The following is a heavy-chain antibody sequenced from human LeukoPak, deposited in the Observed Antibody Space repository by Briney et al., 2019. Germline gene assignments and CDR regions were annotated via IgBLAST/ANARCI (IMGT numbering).Heavy chain of an antibody. CDR2: INHSGST. J-gene: IGHJ4*02. D-gene: IGHD2-2*03. Sequence: PSETLSATCAVYGGSFSGYYWSWIRQPPGKGLEWIGEINHSGSTNYNPSLKSRVTISVDTSKNQFSLKLSSVTAADTAVYYCARGPHGYCSSTSCLTHDYWGQGTLVTVSS. CDR3: ARGPHGYCSSTSCLTHDY. V-gene: IGHV4-34*01. CDR1: GGSFSGYY.